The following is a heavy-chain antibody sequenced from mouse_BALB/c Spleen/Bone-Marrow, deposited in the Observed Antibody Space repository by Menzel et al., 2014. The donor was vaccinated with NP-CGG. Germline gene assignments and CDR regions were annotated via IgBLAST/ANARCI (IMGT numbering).Heavy chain of an antibody. CDR2: ISRGSSTV. Sequence: EVNVVESGGGLVQPGGSRKLSCAASGFTFSSFGIHWVRQAPEKGLEWVAYISRGSSTVYYADKVMGRFTISRDNPKNNMFLQRTSLRSEYTALYYCARSVSSTGYFDYWGQGTTLTVSS. D-gene: IGHD1-1*01. CDR3: ARSVSSTGYFDY. V-gene: IGHV5-17*02. J-gene: IGHJ2*01. CDR1: GFTFSSFG.